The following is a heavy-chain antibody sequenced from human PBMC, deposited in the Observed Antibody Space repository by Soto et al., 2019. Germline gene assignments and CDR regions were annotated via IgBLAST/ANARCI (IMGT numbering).Heavy chain of an antibody. CDR2: IWYDGSNK. CDR1: GFTFRSYG. D-gene: IGHD2-15*01. CDR3: ARGDIVVVVAAPMDV. Sequence: QVQLVESGGGVVQPGRSLRLSCAASGFTFRSYGMHWVRQAPGKGLEWVAVIWYDGSNKYYADSVKGRFTISRDNSKNTLYLQMNSLRAEDTAVYYCARGDIVVVVAAPMDVWGQGTTVTVSS. J-gene: IGHJ6*02. V-gene: IGHV3-33*01.